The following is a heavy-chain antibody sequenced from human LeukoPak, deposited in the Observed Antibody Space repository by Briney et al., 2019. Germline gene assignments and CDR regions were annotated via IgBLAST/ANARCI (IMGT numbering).Heavy chain of an antibody. CDR1: GGSFSGYY. J-gene: IGHJ6*02. V-gene: IGHV4-34*01. CDR2: INHSGST. CDR3: ARRAAGIYYYYYGMDV. Sequence: SETLSLTCAVYGGSFSGYYWSWIRQPPGKGLKWIGEINHSGSTNYNPSLKSRVTISVDTSKNQFSLKLSSVTAADTAVYYCARRAAGIYYYYYGMDVWGQGTTVTVSS. D-gene: IGHD6-13*01.